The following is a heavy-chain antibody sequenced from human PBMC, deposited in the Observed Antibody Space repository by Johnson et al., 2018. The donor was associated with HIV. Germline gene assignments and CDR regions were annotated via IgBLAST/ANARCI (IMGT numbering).Heavy chain of an antibody. Sequence: VQLVESGGGVVRPGESLRLSCTASGFTFDDYGMSWVRQVPGKGLEWVSGINWNGDNTGYADSVKGLFTISRDNSKNTLYLQMNSLRAEDTAVYYCAKDGAAAGTVGADAFDIWGQGTMVTVSS. CDR1: GFTFDDYG. D-gene: IGHD6-13*01. J-gene: IGHJ3*02. V-gene: IGHV3-20*04. CDR2: INWNGDNT. CDR3: AKDGAAAGTVGADAFDI.